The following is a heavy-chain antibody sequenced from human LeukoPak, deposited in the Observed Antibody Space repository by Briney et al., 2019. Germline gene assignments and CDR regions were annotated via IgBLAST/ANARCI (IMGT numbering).Heavy chain of an antibody. Sequence: GGSLRLSCAASGFTFSSYAMYWVRQAPGKGLEWVAVISYDGSNKYYADSVKGRFTISRDNSKNTLYLQMNSLRAEDTAVYYCARWGGDAFDIWGQGTMVTVSS. D-gene: IGHD1-26*01. V-gene: IGHV3-30*01. CDR3: ARWGGDAFDI. CDR1: GFTFSSYA. CDR2: ISYDGSNK. J-gene: IGHJ3*02.